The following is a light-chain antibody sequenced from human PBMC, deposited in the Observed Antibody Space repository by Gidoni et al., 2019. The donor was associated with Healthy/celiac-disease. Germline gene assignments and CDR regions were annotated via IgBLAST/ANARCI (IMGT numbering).Light chain of an antibody. J-gene: IGKJ5*01. Sequence: DIVMTQSPDSLAVSLGERATINCKSSQSVLYSSDNKNYFAWYQQKPGQPPNLLIYWASTRESGVTDRFSGSGSGTDFTLTISSLQAEDVAVYYCQQYYGTPITFGQGTRLEIK. CDR1: QSVLYSSDNKNY. V-gene: IGKV4-1*01. CDR3: QQYYGTPIT. CDR2: WAS.